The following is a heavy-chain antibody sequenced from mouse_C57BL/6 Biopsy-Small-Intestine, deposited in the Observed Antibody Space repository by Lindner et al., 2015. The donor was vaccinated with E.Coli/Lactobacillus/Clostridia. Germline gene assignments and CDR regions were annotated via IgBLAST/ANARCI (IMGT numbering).Heavy chain of an antibody. J-gene: IGHJ4*01. CDR1: DYSFTGYY. Sequence: VQLQESGPELVKPGASVKISCKASDYSFTGYYIHWVKQSHGNILDWIGYIYPYNSASTYNQKFKGKATLTVDKSSSTAYMELRSLTSEDSAVYYCARSFYYDYDEGCFFAMDYWGQGTSVTVSS. D-gene: IGHD2-4*01. CDR3: ARSFYYDYDEGCFFAMDY. V-gene: IGHV1-31*01. CDR2: IYPYNSAS.